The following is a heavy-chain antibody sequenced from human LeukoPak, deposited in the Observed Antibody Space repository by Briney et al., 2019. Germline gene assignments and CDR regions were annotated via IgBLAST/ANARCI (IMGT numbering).Heavy chain of an antibody. J-gene: IGHJ4*02. CDR3: ARSPSLYCSGGSCYGFDY. CDR1: GFTFSSYE. Sequence: PGGSVRLSCAASGFTFSSYEMNWVRQAPGKGLEWVSYISSSGSTIYYADSVKGRFTISRDNAKNSLYLQMNSLRAEDTAVYYCARSPSLYCSGGSCYGFDYWGQGTLVTVSS. CDR2: ISSSGSTI. D-gene: IGHD2-15*01. V-gene: IGHV3-48*03.